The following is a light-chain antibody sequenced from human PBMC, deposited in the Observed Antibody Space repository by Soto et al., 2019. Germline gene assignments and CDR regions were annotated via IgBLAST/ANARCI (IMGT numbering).Light chain of an antibody. CDR1: RSDVGNYNL. J-gene: IGLJ3*02. CDR2: EVN. CDR3: CSYAGSDTWA. Sequence: QSALTQPASVSGSPGQSITISCAGTRSDVGNYNLVSWYQQYPGKAPKLMIYEVNKRPSGVSIRFSGSKSGNTASLTISGLQAEDEADYYCCSYAGSDTWAFGGGTKLTVL. V-gene: IGLV2-23*02.